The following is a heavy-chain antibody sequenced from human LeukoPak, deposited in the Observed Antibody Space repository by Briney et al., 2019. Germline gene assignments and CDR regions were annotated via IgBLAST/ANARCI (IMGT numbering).Heavy chain of an antibody. CDR3: ARGSSGYYYQVDY. D-gene: IGHD3-22*01. V-gene: IGHV4-4*02. Sequence: SETLSLTCAVSGGSISSSNWWSWVRQPPGKGLEWIGEIYHSGSTNYNPSLKSRVTISVDKSKNQFSLKLSSVTAADTAVYYCARGSSGYYYQVDYWGQGTLVTVSS. CDR1: GGSISSSNW. J-gene: IGHJ4*02. CDR2: IYHSGST.